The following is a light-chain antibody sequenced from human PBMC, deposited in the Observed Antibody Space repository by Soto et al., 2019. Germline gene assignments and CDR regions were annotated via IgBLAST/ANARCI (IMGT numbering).Light chain of an antibody. CDR3: QQYYSYPRA. Sequence: DIQMTQSPSSLSASVGDRVSITCGASQSISSYLNWYQQKPGKAPKLLIYAASSLQSGVPSRFSGSGSGTDFTLTISSLQPEDFATYYCQQYYSYPRAFGQGTKVDIK. J-gene: IGKJ1*01. CDR2: AAS. CDR1: QSISSY. V-gene: IGKV1-39*01.